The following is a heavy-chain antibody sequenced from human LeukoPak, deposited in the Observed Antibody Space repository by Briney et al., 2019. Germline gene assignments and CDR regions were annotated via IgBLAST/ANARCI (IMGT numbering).Heavy chain of an antibody. J-gene: IGHJ4*02. CDR3: AKAERVGATTYYFDY. CDR1: GFTFSSYG. CDR2: ISYDGSNK. D-gene: IGHD1-26*01. Sequence: PGGSLRLSCAASGFTFSSYGMHWVRQAPGKGLEWVAVISYDGSNKYYADSVKGRFTISRDNSKSTLYLQMNSLRAEDTAVYYCAKAERVGATTYYFDYWGQGTLVTVSS. V-gene: IGHV3-30*18.